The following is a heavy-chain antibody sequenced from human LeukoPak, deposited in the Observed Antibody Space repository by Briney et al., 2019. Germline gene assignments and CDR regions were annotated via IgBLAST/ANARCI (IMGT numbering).Heavy chain of an antibody. J-gene: IGHJ4*02. V-gene: IGHV4-39*07. Sequence: PSETLSLTCTVSGGSISSSSYYWSWIRQPPGKGLEWIGEINHSGSTYYNPSLKSRVTISVDTSKNQFSLKLSSVTAADTAVYYCAYQRGGAATYFDYWGQGTLVTVSS. CDR3: AYQRGGAATYFDY. D-gene: IGHD3-16*01. CDR1: GGSISSSSYY. CDR2: INHSGST.